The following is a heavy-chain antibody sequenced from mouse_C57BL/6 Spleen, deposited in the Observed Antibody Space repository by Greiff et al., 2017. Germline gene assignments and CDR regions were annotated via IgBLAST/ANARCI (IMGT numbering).Heavy chain of an antibody. CDR1: GYAFSSYW. CDR2: IYPGDGDT. CDR3: ARDSSGYRYFDY. D-gene: IGHD3-2*02. Sequence: VQLVESGAELVKPGASVKISCKASGYAFSSYWMNWVKQRPGKGLEWIGQIYPGDGDTNYNGKFKGKATLTADKSSSTAYMQLSSLTSEDSAVYFCARDSSGYRYFDYWGQGTTLTVSS. J-gene: IGHJ2*01. V-gene: IGHV1-80*01.